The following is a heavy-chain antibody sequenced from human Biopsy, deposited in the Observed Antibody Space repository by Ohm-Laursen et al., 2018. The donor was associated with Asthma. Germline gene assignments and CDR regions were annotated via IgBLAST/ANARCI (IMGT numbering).Heavy chain of an antibody. J-gene: IGHJ1*01. V-gene: IGHV3-7*01. Sequence: SLRLSCAASGLSFSNYGMHWVRQAPGKGLEWVANIEHDGTEKNHVDSLKGRFTISRDNAKNSLYLQMNSLRAEDTAVYYCARTFHFWSPYHAEHYQLWGRGTLVTVSS. CDR1: GLSFSNYG. D-gene: IGHD3-3*02. CDR3: ARTFHFWSPYHAEHYQL. CDR2: IEHDGTEK.